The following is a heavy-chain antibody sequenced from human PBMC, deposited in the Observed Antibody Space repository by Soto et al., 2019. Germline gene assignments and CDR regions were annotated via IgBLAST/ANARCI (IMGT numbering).Heavy chain of an antibody. V-gene: IGHV4-31*03. D-gene: IGHD2-15*01. CDR1: GASIRGVDYF. CDR3: AREGKDISTHGGWNAFDL. Sequence: QVQLQEAGPGLVKPSQTLSLTCTVSGASIRGVDYFWTWIRQRPGKGLEWLGNIYASGSAYTNPSLKSRVGLSVDTSQNQFALSLTSVTAADSAGYYCAREGKDISTHGGWNAFDLWGQGTEVSVFS. CDR2: IYASGSA. J-gene: IGHJ3*01.